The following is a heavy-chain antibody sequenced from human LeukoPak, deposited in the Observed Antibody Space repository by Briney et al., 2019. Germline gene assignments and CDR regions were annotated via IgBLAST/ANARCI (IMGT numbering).Heavy chain of an antibody. Sequence: SETLSLTCTVSGGSISNYYWSWIRQPAGKGLEWIGRVYSSGSTNYNPSLKSRVTMSVDTSKNQFSLKLSSVTAADTAVYYCARHYCGGDCYSRWYFDLWGRGTQVTVSS. CDR2: VYSSGST. D-gene: IGHD2-21*02. CDR3: ARHYCGGDCYSRWYFDL. CDR1: GGSISNYY. J-gene: IGHJ2*01. V-gene: IGHV4-4*07.